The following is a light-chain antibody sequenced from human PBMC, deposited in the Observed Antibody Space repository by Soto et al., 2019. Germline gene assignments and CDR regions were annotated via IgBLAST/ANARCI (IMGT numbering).Light chain of an antibody. J-gene: IGKJ1*01. V-gene: IGKV2-30*01. CDR3: MQGTYWPWT. Sequence: DAVLTQSPLSLPVTLGQPAAISCRSSQSLVYSNGNAYLIWFQQRPGQSPRRLIYQVSTRDAGVPERFSGSVSGTYFTLTISRVEAEDVGLYYCMQGTYWPWTFGQGTKVEIK. CDR2: QVS. CDR1: QSLVYSNGNAY.